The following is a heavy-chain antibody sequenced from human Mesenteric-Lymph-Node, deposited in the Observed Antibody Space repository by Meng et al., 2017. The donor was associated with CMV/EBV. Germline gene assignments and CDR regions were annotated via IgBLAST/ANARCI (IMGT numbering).Heavy chain of an antibody. V-gene: IGHV1-2*07. J-gene: IGHJ6*02. Sequence: ASVKVSCKASGYTFTGYYIHWVRQAPGQGLEWMGWINPNSGGTNYAHKLQGRVTMTRDTSISTAYMELSRLISDDTALYYCAREGIYFHYGMDVWGQGTTVTVSS. D-gene: IGHD3-10*01. CDR2: INPNSGGT. CDR3: AREGIYFHYGMDV. CDR1: GYTFTGYY.